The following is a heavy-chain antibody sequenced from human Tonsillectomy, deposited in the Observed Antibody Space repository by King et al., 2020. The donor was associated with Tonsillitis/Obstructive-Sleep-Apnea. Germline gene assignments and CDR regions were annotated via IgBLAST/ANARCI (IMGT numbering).Heavy chain of an antibody. V-gene: IGHV3-20*04. CDR2: ITWNGGST. Sequence: VQLVESGGGVVRPGGSLRLSCAASGFNVDDYGMSWVRQAPGKGLEWVSGITWNGGSTGYADSVKGRFTISRDNAKNSLYLQMNSLRAEDTALYYCAREPYDFWLLGAYMDVWGKGTTVTVSS. J-gene: IGHJ6*03. CDR1: GFNVDDYG. D-gene: IGHD3-3*01. CDR3: AREPYDFWLLGAYMDV.